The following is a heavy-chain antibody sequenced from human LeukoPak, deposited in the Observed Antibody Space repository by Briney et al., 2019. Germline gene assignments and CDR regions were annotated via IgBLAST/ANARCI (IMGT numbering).Heavy chain of an antibody. J-gene: IGHJ4*02. CDR3: TRETTSGY. CDR1: GFTFSTYS. D-gene: IGHD1-1*01. CDR2: ISSRSDTI. V-gene: IGHV3-48*04. Sequence: GGSLRLSCAASGFTFSTYSMNWVRQAPGKGLEWVSYISSRSDTIFYADSVKGRFTISRDNAKSSLFLQMDSLRAEDAAVYYCTRETTSGYWGQGTLVTVSS.